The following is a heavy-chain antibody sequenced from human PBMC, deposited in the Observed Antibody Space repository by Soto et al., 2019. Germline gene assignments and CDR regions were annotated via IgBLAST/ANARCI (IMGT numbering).Heavy chain of an antibody. CDR1: GFTFGDFW. CDR3: ARDLGRTAAGYYYYDAMDV. J-gene: IGHJ6*02. Sequence: PGWSLRLSCAASGFTFGDFWMNWVRQAPGKGLEWVANIKEDGSEKYFLDSVKGRFTISRDNAKNSLYLQINSLRAEDTGVYYCARDLGRTAAGYYYYDAMDVWGQGTTVTVSS. V-gene: IGHV3-7*01. CDR2: IKEDGSEK. D-gene: IGHD2-2*01.